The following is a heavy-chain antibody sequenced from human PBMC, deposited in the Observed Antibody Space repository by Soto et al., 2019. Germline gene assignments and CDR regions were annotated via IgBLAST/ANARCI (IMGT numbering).Heavy chain of an antibody. CDR1: GHSMSNTDYF. CDR2: LFYTGHT. J-gene: IGHJ4*02. CDR3: ARSTIEPRLFMYPFDS. D-gene: IGHD6-6*01. V-gene: IGHV4-39*01. Sequence: PSETLSLTCTVSGHSMSNTDYFWGWIRQTPWSDLQWIGSLFYTGHTYYNPSPLSRVTISADTSKNQFFLRLTSVTAADTAVYYCARSTIEPRLFMYPFDSWGQGTLVTVSS.